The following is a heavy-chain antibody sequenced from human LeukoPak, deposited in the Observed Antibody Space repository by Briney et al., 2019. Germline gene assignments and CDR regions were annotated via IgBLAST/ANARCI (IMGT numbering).Heavy chain of an antibody. CDR3: ARVRTVAATGMVNWFDP. Sequence: GASVKVSCKASGYTFTSYGISWVRQAPGQGLEWMGWISAYNGNTNYAQKLQGRVTMTTDTSTSTAYMELRSLRSDDTAVYYCARVRTVAATGMVNWFDPWGQGTLVTVSS. V-gene: IGHV1-18*01. J-gene: IGHJ5*02. CDR2: ISAYNGNT. CDR1: GYTFTSYG. D-gene: IGHD6-19*01.